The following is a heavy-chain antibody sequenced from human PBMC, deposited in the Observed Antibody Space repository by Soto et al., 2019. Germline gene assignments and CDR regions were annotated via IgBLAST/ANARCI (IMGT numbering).Heavy chain of an antibody. CDR2: IYYTGST. V-gene: IGHV4-59*01. CDR1: GSSIDRGY. CDR3: VNFPICNYAPGGY. J-gene: IGHJ4*02. D-gene: IGHD4-4*01. Sequence: SETLSLTCIVSGSSIDRGYWNWIRQSPGKGLEWVGYIYYTGSTNYSPSLESRVTISLDTSKKQFSLKLTSVSAADTAVYYCVNFPICNYAPGGYCGQGSPVTISS.